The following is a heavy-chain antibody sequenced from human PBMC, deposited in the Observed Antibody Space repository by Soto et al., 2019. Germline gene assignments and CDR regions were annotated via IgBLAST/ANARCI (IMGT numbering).Heavy chain of an antibody. CDR1: GGSMTSGDQY. CDR3: ARELPQRQGRNMDV. J-gene: IGHJ6*02. Sequence: PSETLSLTCTVPGGSMTSGDQYWTWIRHRPGEGLEWFGYINHRGSLYYNPSLKSRVSLSVDTSKNQFSLNLSSVTAADTAVYYCARELPQRQGRNMDVRGQGTTVTVSS. CDR2: INHRGSL. D-gene: IGHD1-1*01. V-gene: IGHV4-31*03.